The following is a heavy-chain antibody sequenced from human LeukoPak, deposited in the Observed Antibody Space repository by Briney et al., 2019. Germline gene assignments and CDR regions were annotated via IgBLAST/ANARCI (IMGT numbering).Heavy chain of an antibody. V-gene: IGHV4-31*03. CDR1: GGSISSGGYY. Sequence: SQTLSLTCTVSGGSISSGGYYWSWIRQHPGKGLEWIGYIYYSGSTYYNPSLKSRVTISVDTSKNQFSLKLSSVTAADTAVYYCASYCSSTGCYDWFDPWGQGTLVTVSS. CDR2: IYYSGST. J-gene: IGHJ5*02. CDR3: ASYCSSTGCYDWFDP. D-gene: IGHD2-2*01.